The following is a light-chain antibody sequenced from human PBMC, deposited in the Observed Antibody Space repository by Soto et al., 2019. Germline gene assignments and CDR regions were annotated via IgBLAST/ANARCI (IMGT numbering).Light chain of an antibody. CDR1: QSVSSY. V-gene: IGKV3-20*01. J-gene: IGKJ5*01. Sequence: EIVLTQSPATLSLSPGGRATLSCRASQSVSSYLAWYQQKPGQAPRLLIYGTSSRATGIPDRFSGSGSGTDFTLTISRLEPEDFAVYYCQQYGNSPITFGQGTRLEI. CDR2: GTS. CDR3: QQYGNSPIT.